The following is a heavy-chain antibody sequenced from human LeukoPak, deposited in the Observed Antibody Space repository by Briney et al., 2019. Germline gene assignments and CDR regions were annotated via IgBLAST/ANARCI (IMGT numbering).Heavy chain of an antibody. CDR2: INTDGSST. Sequence: GGSLRLSCAASGFTFSSYWMRWVRQAPGKGLVWVSRINTDGSSTYYADSVKGRFTISRDNARNTLYLQMSSLRVDDTAVYYCARGGLLGFDPWGQGTLVTVSS. J-gene: IGHJ5*02. V-gene: IGHV3-74*01. CDR1: GFTFSSYW. CDR3: ARGGLLGFDP.